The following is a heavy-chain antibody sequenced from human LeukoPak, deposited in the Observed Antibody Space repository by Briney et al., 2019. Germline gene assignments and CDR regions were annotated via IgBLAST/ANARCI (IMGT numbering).Heavy chain of an antibody. CDR2: ISGSGGST. Sequence: PGGSLRLSCAASGFTFSSYAMSWVRQAPGKGLEWVSAISGSGGSTNFADSVKGRFTISRDNSKNTLYLQMNSLRAEDTAVYYCAKDHQAPYNWFDPWGQGTLVTVSS. CDR3: AKDHQAPYNWFDP. J-gene: IGHJ5*02. CDR1: GFTFSSYA. V-gene: IGHV3-23*01.